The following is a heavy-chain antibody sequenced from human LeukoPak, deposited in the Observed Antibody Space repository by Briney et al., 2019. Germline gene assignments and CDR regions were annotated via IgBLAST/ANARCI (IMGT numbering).Heavy chain of an antibody. J-gene: IGHJ6*02. D-gene: IGHD3-16*01. CDR3: ARDLGLDV. CDR1: GGSISTYY. Sequence: PSETLSLTCTVSGGSISTYYWSWIRQSPGKGLEWIGYIYYTGSTNYNPSLKSRVTISVDTSKNQFSLKLSSVTAADTAVYYCARDLGLDVWGQGTTVTVSS. CDR2: IYYTGST. V-gene: IGHV4-59*01.